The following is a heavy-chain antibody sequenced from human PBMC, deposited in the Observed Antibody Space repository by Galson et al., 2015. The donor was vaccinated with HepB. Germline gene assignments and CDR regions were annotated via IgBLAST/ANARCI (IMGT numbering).Heavy chain of an antibody. D-gene: IGHD3-22*01. CDR2: IRYDGSNK. CDR3: AKDLWAAPTYYYDSSGHPAQDYYYMDV. CDR1: GFTFSSYG. J-gene: IGHJ6*03. Sequence: SLRLSCAASGFTFSSYGMHWVRQAPGKGLEWVAFIRYDGSNKYYADSVKGRFTISRDNSKNTLYLQMNSLRAEDTAVYYCAKDLWAAPTYYYDSSGHPAQDYYYMDVWGKGTTVTVSS. V-gene: IGHV3-30*02.